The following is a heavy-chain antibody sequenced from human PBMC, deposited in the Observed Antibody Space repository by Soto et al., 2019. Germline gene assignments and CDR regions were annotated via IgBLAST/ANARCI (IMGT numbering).Heavy chain of an antibody. J-gene: IGHJ4*02. Sequence: PGGSLRLSCVASGFTFSAYSMSWVRQAPGQGLEWVSSITSSSTYIYYTRSVEGRFTISRDDAKNSLHLQMNSLRAEDTAVYYCARDLLEGYGHARQPDYWRQRTLVTVSS. D-gene: IGHD5-18*01. CDR1: GFTFSAYS. CDR3: ARDLLEGYGHARQPDY. CDR2: ITSSSTYI. V-gene: IGHV3-21*06.